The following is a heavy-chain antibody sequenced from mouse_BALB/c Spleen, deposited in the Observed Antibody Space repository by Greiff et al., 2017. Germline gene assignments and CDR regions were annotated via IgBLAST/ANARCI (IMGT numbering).Heavy chain of an antibody. J-gene: IGHJ2*01. CDR1: GFTFSSFG. CDR3: ARSGTTTHPYFDY. Sequence: EVQLVESGGGLVQPGGSRKLSCAASGFTFSSFGMHWVRQAPEKGLEWVAYISSGSGTIYYADTVKGRFTISRDNPKNTLFLQMTSLRSEDTAMYYCARSGTTTHPYFDYWGQGTTLTVSS. D-gene: IGHD1-1*01. V-gene: IGHV5-17*02. CDR2: ISSGSGTI.